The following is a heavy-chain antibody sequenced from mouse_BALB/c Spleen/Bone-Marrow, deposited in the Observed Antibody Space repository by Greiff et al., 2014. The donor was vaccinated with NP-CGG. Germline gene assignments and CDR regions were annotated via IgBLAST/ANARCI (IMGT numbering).Heavy chain of an antibody. V-gene: IGHV1-62-2*01. CDR3: ARHESYGNYLYFDV. J-gene: IGHJ1*01. D-gene: IGHD2-10*02. CDR1: GYTFTEYI. CDR2: FYPGSGSI. Sequence: VKLQESGAGLVKPGASVKLSCKASGYTFTEYIIHWVKQRSGQGLEWIGWFYPGSGSIKYNEKFKDKATLTADKSSSTVYMELSRLTSEDSAVYFCARHESYGNYLYFDVWGAGTTVTVSP.